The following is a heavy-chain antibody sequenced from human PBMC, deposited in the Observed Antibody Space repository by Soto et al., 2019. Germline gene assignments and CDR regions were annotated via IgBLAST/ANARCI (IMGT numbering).Heavy chain of an antibody. CDR2: MYSAGNT. CDR3: ARGRRADDYGDDAFDN. J-gene: IGHJ4*02. CDR1: GLIVDNNY. Sequence: EVQLVESGGGLVQRGGSLRLSCAASGLIVDNNYMSWVRQAPGKGLEWISVMYSAGNTYYADSVRGRFTISRDSSTNTLFLEMHSLRVEDTAVYYCARGRRADDYGDDAFDNWGQGTLVTVSS. D-gene: IGHD4-17*01. V-gene: IGHV3-66*01.